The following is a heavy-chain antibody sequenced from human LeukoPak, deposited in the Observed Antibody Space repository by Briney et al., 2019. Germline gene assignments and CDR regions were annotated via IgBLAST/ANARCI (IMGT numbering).Heavy chain of an antibody. CDR2: ISSSSSYI. Sequence: GGSLRLSCAASGFTFSSYSMNRVRQAPGKGLEWVSSISSSSSYIYYADSVKGRFTISRDNAKNSLYLQMNSLRAEDTAVYYCARAPNPAENDYWGQGTLVTVSS. CDR1: GFTFSSYS. D-gene: IGHD2-8*01. CDR3: ARAPNPAENDY. J-gene: IGHJ4*02. V-gene: IGHV3-21*01.